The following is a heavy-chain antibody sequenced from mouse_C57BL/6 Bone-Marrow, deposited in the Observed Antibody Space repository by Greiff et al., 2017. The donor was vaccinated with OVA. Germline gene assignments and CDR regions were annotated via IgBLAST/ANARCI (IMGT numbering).Heavy chain of an antibody. Sequence: QVQLKQPGAELVRPGSSVKLSCKASGYTFTSYWMHWVKQRPIQGLEWIGNIDPSDSEPHYNQKFKDKATLTVDKSSSTAYMQLSSLTSEDSAVYYCAIPGAMDYWGQGTSVTVSS. CDR3: AIPGAMDY. D-gene: IGHD4-1*01. CDR1: GYTFTSYW. V-gene: IGHV1-52*01. CDR2: IDPSDSEP. J-gene: IGHJ4*01.